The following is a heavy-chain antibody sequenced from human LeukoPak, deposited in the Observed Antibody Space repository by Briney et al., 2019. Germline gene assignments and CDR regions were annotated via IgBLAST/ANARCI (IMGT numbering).Heavy chain of an antibody. Sequence: PSETLSLTCTVSGGSISRYYCSWVRQPPGKGLEWIGYIYYSGSTGSTTYHTSLKCRVTISVDTSTKQCSVNLSSVTAADTALYFCARGSSSWFFDYRGQGTLVTVSS. D-gene: IGHD6-13*01. CDR3: ARGSSSWFFDY. CDR2: IYYSGSTGST. CDR1: GGSISRYY. V-gene: IGHV4-59*01. J-gene: IGHJ4*02.